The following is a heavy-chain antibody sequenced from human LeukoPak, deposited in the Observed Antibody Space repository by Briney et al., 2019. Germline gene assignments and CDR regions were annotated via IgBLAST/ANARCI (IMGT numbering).Heavy chain of an antibody. CDR2: FYRGGST. D-gene: IGHD3-22*01. J-gene: IGHJ3*02. CDR1: GFSVCTNF. CDR3: ARYYDSSGYTQGAFDI. Sequence: PGGSLRLSCVASGFSVCTNFMSWVRQAPGKGLEWVPSFYRGGSTYYGDSVKGRFTTSRDHSMNTVYLQMNSLRAEDTAVYYCARYYDSSGYTQGAFDIWGQGTMVTVS. V-gene: IGHV3-66*02.